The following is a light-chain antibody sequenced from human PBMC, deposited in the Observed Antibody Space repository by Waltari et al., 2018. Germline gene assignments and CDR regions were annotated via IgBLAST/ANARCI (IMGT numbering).Light chain of an antibody. CDR3: QQYDGSVVT. Sequence: EIVLTQSPGPLSLSPGERVTLSFRASQYITGNWLTWYQQKPGQAPRLLIYAASTRAPGIPDRFSGSGSGTDFSLTISRLEPEDSAAYYCQQYDGSVVTFGGGTKVEIK. V-gene: IGKV3-20*01. CDR1: QYITGNW. CDR2: AAS. J-gene: IGKJ4*01.